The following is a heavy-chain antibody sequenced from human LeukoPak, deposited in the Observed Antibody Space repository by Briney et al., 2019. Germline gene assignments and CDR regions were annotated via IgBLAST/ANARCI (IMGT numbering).Heavy chain of an antibody. V-gene: IGHV6-1*01. D-gene: IGHD3-10*01. J-gene: IGHJ4*02. CDR3: ARDAIGGSYFDY. CDR2: TYFRSTWYN. Sequence: SQTLSLTCAVSGDTVSSSTAVWNWIRQSPSRGLEWLGRTYFRSTWYNHYAVSLKSRITINPDTSKNQFSLHLDSVTPEDTAVYYCARDAIGGSYFDYWGQGALVTVSS. CDR1: GDTVSSSTAV.